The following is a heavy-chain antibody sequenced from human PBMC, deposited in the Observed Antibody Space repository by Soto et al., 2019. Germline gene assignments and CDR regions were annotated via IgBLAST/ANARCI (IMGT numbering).Heavy chain of an antibody. CDR2: IIPLLGTA. D-gene: IGHD1-26*01. J-gene: IGHJ4*02. V-gene: IGHV1-69*01. Sequence: QVQLVQSGAEVKKPGSSVKVSCKASGGSFRNTAFSWVRQAPGQGLEWMGGIIPLLGTANYAQKFQGRVTIPAEESMSAVYMELSSLRSEDTAVYYCARDREVGATQDSWGQGTLVTVSS. CDR3: ARDREVGATQDS. CDR1: GGSFRNTA.